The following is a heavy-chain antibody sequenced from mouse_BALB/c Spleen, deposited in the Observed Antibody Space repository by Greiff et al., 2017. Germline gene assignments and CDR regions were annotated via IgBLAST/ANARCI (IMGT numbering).Heavy chain of an antibody. J-gene: IGHJ1*01. Sequence: EVKLVESGGGLVQPGGSRKLSCAASGFTFSSFGMHWVRQAPEKGLEWVAYISSGSSTIYYADTVKGRFTISRDNPKNTLFLQMTSLRSEDTAMYYCARSLTTLVAVYWYFDVWGAGTTVTVSS. V-gene: IGHV5-17*02. CDR3: ARSLTTLVAVYWYFDV. D-gene: IGHD1-1*01. CDR1: GFTFSSFG. CDR2: ISSGSSTI.